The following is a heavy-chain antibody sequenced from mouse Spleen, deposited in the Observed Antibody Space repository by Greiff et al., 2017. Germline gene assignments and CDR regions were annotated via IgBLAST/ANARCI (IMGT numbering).Heavy chain of an antibody. CDR3: ARELGLRGFAY. D-gene: IGHD3-1*01. J-gene: IGHJ3*01. CDR1: GYTFTSYW. V-gene: IGHV1-61*01. Sequence: QVQLQQPGAELVRPGSSVKLSCKASGYTFTSYWMDWVKQRPGQGLEWIGNIYPSDSETHYNQKFKDKATLTVDKSSSTAYMQLSSLTSEDSAVYYCARELGLRGFAYWGQGTLVTVSA. CDR2: IYPSDSET.